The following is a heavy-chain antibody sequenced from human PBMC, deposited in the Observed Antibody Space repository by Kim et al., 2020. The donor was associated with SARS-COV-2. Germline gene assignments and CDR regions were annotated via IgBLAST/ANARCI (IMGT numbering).Heavy chain of an antibody. Sequence: GGSLRLSCATSGFTFRLYSMTWVRQAPGKGLEWVSGISGGDGRPYYAASVRGRFTISRDNSKNTLYVQMDSLRAGDTAMYYCAKVSRYCGCDTCQGYVDSWGQGTLVTVSS. CDR2: ISGGDGRP. J-gene: IGHJ4*02. V-gene: IGHV3-23*01. CDR3: AKVSRYCGCDTCQGYVDS. CDR1: GFTFRLYS. D-gene: IGHD2-21*02.